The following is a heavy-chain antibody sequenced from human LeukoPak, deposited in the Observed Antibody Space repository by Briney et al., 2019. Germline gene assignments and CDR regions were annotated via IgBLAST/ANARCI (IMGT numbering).Heavy chain of an antibody. CDR1: GGSISSGSYY. J-gene: IGHJ5*01. V-gene: IGHV4-61*02. D-gene: IGHD2-8*01. CDR3: ARAVLATKSEHWFDS. Sequence: SETLSLTCTVSGGSISSGSYYWSWIRQPAGKGLEWIGRIYTSGGTNYNSSLKSRVTISVDTSKNQFSLNLSSVTAADTAMYYCARAVLATKSEHWFDSWGQGTLVTVSS. CDR2: IYTSGGT.